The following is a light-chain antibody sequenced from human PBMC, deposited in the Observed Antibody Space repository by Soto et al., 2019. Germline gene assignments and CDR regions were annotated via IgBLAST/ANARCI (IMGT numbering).Light chain of an antibody. CDR1: QSVSSY. J-gene: IGKJ4*01. CDR3: QQYNNWPLT. V-gene: IGKV3-11*01. Sequence: EIALTQSPATLSVSPGERATLSCRASQSVSSYLAWYQQKPGQAPRLLIYDASTRATGIPARFSGSGSGTDFTVTISSLEPEDFAVYYCQQYNNWPLTFGGGTKVEIK. CDR2: DAS.